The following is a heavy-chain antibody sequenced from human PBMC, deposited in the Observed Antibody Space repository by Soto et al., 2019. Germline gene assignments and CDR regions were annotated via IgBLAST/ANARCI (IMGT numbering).Heavy chain of an antibody. CDR3: AREGASDGSGSYFVAKNYYYYYGMDV. CDR2: ISAYNGNT. V-gene: IGHV1-18*04. CDR1: GYTFTSYG. Sequence: ASVKVSCKASGYTFTSYGISWVRQAPGEGLEGMGGISAYNGNTNYAQKLQGRVTMTTGTSTSTAYMELRSLRSDDTAVYYCAREGASDGSGSYFVAKNYYYYYGMDVWGQGTTVTVSS. D-gene: IGHD3-10*01. J-gene: IGHJ6*02.